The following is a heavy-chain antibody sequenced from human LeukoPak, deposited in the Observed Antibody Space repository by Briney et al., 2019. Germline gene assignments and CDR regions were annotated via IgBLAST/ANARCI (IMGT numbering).Heavy chain of an antibody. Sequence: GGSLRLSCAASGFTFSSYAMSWVRQGPGKGLEWVSAISGSGGSTYYADSVKGRFTISRDNSKNTLYLQMNSLRAEDTAVYYCAKLKSHSLGAFDIWGQGTMVTVSS. CDR2: ISGSGGST. V-gene: IGHV3-23*01. CDR1: GFTFSSYA. J-gene: IGHJ3*02. CDR3: AKLKSHSLGAFDI.